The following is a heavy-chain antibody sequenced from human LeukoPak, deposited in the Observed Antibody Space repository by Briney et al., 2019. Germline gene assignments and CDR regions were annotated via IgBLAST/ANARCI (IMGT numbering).Heavy chain of an antibody. CDR1: GFTFSSHW. V-gene: IGHV3-74*01. Sequence: GGSLRLSCAASGFTFSSHWMHWVRQGPGKWLAWVGQVKGDGSRANYAAAVKGRFTISRDNAKNTLYLEMNSLRADDTAVYYCARDGFLRPIHAYLDYWGPGTPVTVSS. D-gene: IGHD2/OR15-2a*01. CDR2: VKGDGSRA. CDR3: ARDGFLRPIHAYLDY. J-gene: IGHJ4*02.